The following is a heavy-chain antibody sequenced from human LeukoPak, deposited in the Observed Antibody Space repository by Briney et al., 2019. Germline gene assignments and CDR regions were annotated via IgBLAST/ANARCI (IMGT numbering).Heavy chain of an antibody. CDR1: GFIFSSAW. Sequence: GGSLRLSCEASGFIFSSAWMTWVRQAPGKGLEWVGHIKNKTNGGTTDYAAPVKGRFTISRDNAKNSLYLQMNSLRAEDTAVYYCARLGYCSSTSCLTTFEAYYYYYGMDVWGQGTTVTVSS. CDR2: IKNKTNGGTT. V-gene: IGHV3-15*01. J-gene: IGHJ6*02. D-gene: IGHD2-2*01. CDR3: ARLGYCSSTSCLTTFEAYYYYYGMDV.